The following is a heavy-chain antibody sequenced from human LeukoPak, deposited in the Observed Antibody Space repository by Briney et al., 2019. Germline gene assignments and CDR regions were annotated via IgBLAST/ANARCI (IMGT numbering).Heavy chain of an antibody. D-gene: IGHD2-21*01. J-gene: IGHJ4*02. V-gene: IGHV3-21*01. CDR3: ASYSAYCGGDCYDY. CDR1: GFTFSSYS. Sequence: GGSLRLSCAASGFTFSSYSMNWVRQAPGKGLEWVSSISSSSSYIYYADSVKGRFTISRDNAKNSLYLQMNSLRAEDTAVYYCASYSAYCGGDCYDYWGQGTLVTVSS. CDR2: ISSSSSYI.